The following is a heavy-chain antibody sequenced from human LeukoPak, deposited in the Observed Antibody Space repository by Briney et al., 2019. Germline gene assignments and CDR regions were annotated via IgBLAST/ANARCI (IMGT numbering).Heavy chain of an antibody. CDR2: IYSGGST. D-gene: IGHD2-15*01. V-gene: IGHV3-53*01. J-gene: IGHJ4*02. CDR1: GFTFSSYS. CDR3: ARPHCGGGSCYLDY. Sequence: GGSLRLSCAASGFTFSSYSMNWVRQAPGKGLEWVSVIYSGGSTYYADSVKGRFTISRDNSKNTLYLQMNNLRVEDAAVYYCARPHCGGGSCYLDYWGQGTLVTVSS.